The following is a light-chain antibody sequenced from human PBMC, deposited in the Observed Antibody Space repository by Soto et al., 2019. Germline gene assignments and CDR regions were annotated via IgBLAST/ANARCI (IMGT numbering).Light chain of an antibody. CDR3: QQYIGDPLP. J-gene: IGKJ2*01. V-gene: IGKV4-1*01. Sequence: DIVMTQSPDSLAVSLGERATINCKSSQNILYSSNNKNYLAWYQQKPGQPPKLLIYWASTRESGVPDRFSGSGSGTDFTLTISSLQAEDVAIYYCQQYIGDPLPFGQGTKLEIK. CDR2: WAS. CDR1: QNILYSSNNKNY.